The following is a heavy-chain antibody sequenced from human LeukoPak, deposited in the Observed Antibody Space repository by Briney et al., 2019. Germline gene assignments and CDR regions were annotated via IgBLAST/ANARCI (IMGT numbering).Heavy chain of an antibody. CDR1: GGSISSSRYY. D-gene: IGHD5-18*01. Sequence: PSETVSLTCTVSGGSISSSRYYWGWIGQPPGKGLEWIGSIYYSGSTYYNPSLKSRVTISVDTSKNQFSLKLSSVTAADTAVYYCAGHDDRGYSYGPFHIDYWGQGTLVTVSS. J-gene: IGHJ4*02. V-gene: IGHV4-39*01. CDR2: IYYSGST. CDR3: AGHDDRGYSYGPFHIDY.